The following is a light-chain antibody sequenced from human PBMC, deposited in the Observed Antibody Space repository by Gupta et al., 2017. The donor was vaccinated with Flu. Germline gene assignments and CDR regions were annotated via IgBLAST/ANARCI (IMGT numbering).Light chain of an antibody. CDR3: CSYAGPTTVWV. CDR2: DVD. V-gene: IGLV2-23*02. Sequence: QVPGQAPKLIIYDVDERPSGVSHRFSGSKSGSTASLTIAGLQTEDEADYFCCSYAGPTTVWVFGGGTKVTVL. J-gene: IGLJ3*02.